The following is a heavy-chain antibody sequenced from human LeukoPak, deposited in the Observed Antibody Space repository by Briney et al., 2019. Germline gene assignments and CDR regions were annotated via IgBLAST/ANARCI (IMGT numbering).Heavy chain of an antibody. CDR1: GGSFSGYY. V-gene: IGHV4-34*01. J-gene: IGHJ5*02. D-gene: IGHD5-18*01. CDR3: ARRGYTYGWGWFDP. CDR2: INHSGST. Sequence: SETLSLTCAVYGGSFSGYYWSWIRQPPGKGLEWIGEINHSGSTNYNPSLKSRVTISVDTSKNQFSLKLSSVTAADTAVYYCARRGYTYGWGWFDPWGQGTRVTVSS.